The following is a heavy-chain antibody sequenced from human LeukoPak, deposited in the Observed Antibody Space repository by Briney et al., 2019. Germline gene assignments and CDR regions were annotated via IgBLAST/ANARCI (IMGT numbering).Heavy chain of an antibody. D-gene: IGHD3-22*01. Sequence: ASVKVSCKASGYTFTCYDINWVRQATGQGLEWMGWMNPNSGNTGYAQKFQGRVTITRNTSISTAYMELSSLRSEDTAVYYCARAAGPNYYDSSGYPSPRYYYYMDVWGKGTTVTVSS. CDR1: GYTFTCYD. V-gene: IGHV1-8*03. CDR3: ARAAGPNYYDSSGYPSPRYYYYMDV. J-gene: IGHJ6*03. CDR2: MNPNSGNT.